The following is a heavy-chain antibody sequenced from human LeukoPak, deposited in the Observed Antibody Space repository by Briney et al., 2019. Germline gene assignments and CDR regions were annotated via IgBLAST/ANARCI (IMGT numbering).Heavy chain of an antibody. V-gene: IGHV3-30*03. CDR2: ISYDGSNK. J-gene: IGHJ4*02. CDR3: AGDREHYDSSCYPDY. Sequence: PGGSLRLSCAASGFIFSSYCMHWVRQAPGKGLEWVAVISYDGSNKYYADSVKGRFTISRDNSKSTLYLQMNSLRAEDTAVYCCAGDREHYDSSCYPDYWGQGTLVTVSS. CDR1: GFIFSSYC. D-gene: IGHD3-22*01.